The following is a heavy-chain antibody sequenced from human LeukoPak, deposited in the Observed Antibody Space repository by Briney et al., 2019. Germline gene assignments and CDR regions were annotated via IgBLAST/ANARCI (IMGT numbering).Heavy chain of an antibody. Sequence: ASVTVSCKASGGTFSNYAIGWVRQAPGQGLEWMGGIIPIFGTANYAQKFQGRVTITADKSTSTAYMELSSLRSEDTAVYYCASQPRVPIFGVVIHKYFQHWGQGTLVTVSS. CDR2: IIPIFGTA. D-gene: IGHD3-3*01. CDR1: GGTFSNYA. J-gene: IGHJ1*01. V-gene: IGHV1-69*06. CDR3: ASQPRVPIFGVVIHKYFQH.